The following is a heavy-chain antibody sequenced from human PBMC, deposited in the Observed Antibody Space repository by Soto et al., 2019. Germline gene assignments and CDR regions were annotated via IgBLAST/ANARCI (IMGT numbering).Heavy chain of an antibody. CDR3: ARGVQGVTGRFDN. CDR1: GLTSVYYL. CDR2: IDAGKGDT. D-gene: IGHD1-20*01. J-gene: IGHJ4*02. V-gene: IGHV1-3*01. Sequence: QVQLVQSGAEVKRPGASVKVSCKTSGLTSVYYLIHWVRQAPGQRLEWMGWIDAGKGDTRLSQSFQGRVTVTRDTSASTAYMELNTLRSEDTAVYYCARGVQGVTGRFDNWGQGTLVTVSS.